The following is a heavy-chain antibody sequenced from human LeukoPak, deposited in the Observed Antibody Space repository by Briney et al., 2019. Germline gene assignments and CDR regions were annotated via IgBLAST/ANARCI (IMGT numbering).Heavy chain of an antibody. Sequence: SVKVSCKASGGTFSGYAISWVRQAPGQGLEWMGGIIPIFGTANYAQKFQGRVTITADESTSTAYMELSSLRSEDTAVYYCAREMGYYDILTGYYTLYNWFDPWGQGTLVTVSS. CDR3: AREMGYYDILTGYYTLYNWFDP. V-gene: IGHV1-69*13. D-gene: IGHD3-9*01. CDR1: GGTFSGYA. J-gene: IGHJ5*02. CDR2: IIPIFGTA.